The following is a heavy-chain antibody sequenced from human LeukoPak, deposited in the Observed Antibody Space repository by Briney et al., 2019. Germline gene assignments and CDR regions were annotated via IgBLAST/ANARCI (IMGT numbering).Heavy chain of an antibody. Sequence: SETLSLTCTVSGDSIRSSSHYWGWIRQPPGKGLEWIGTIYYSGNTYYNPSLKTRVTISVDTSKSQFSLKLKSVTAADTAVYYCARASIAARHYWFDPWGQGTLVTVSS. CDR3: ARASIAARHYWFDP. CDR1: GDSIRSSSHY. J-gene: IGHJ5*02. D-gene: IGHD6-6*01. V-gene: IGHV4-39*07. CDR2: IYYSGNT.